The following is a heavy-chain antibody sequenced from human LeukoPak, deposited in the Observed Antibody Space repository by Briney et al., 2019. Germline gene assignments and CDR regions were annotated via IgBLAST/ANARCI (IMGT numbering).Heavy chain of an antibody. D-gene: IGHD4-17*01. J-gene: IGHJ4*02. CDR3: ARPRGDYDDLGY. Sequence: GGALKISFKGSGYRFTSYWIGLVRPMPGKGLGWMGIIYPGDSDTRYSPSFQGQVTISADKSISTAYLQWSSLKASDTAMYYCARPRGDYDDLGYWGQGTLVTVSS. CDR1: GYRFTSYW. V-gene: IGHV5-51*01. CDR2: IYPGDSDT.